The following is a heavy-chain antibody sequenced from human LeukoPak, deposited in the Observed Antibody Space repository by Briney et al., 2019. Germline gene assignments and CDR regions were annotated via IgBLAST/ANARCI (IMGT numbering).Heavy chain of an antibody. CDR1: GFTVSSNY. CDR2: IYSGGST. D-gene: IGHD6-19*01. Sequence: GGSLRLSCAASGFTVSSNYMSWVRQAPGKGLEWVSVIYSGGSTYYADSVKGRFTISRDNSKNTLYLQMNSLRAEDTAVYYCARSPTVAGYYYFDYWGQGTLVTVSS. J-gene: IGHJ4*02. V-gene: IGHV3-66*01. CDR3: ARSPTVAGYYYFDY.